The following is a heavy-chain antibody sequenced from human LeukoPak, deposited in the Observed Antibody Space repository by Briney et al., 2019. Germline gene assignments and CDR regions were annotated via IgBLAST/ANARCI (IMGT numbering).Heavy chain of an antibody. J-gene: IGHJ4*02. Sequence: PGGSLRLSCAASGFTFSSYWMHWVRQAPGKGLVWVSRINSDGGSTYYADSVKGRFTISRDNSKSTLYLQMGSLRVEDMAVYYCAREGLRGYSGRYYIDYWGQGTLVTVSS. CDR3: AREGLRGYSGRYYIDY. CDR1: GFTFSSYW. D-gene: IGHD1-26*01. CDR2: INSDGGST. V-gene: IGHV3-64*02.